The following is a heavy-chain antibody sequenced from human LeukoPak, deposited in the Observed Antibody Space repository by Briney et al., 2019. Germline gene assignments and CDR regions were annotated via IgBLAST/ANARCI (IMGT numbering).Heavy chain of an antibody. CDR2: IKQDGSDK. CDR3: ARDLVGGWDDSSGYYYGYFDY. V-gene: IGHV3-7*01. Sequence: PGGSLRLSCAASGFTFSSYWMSWVRQAPGKGLEWVANIKQDGSDKYYVDSVKGRFTISRDNSKNTLYLQMNSLRAEDTAVYYCARDLVGGWDDSSGYYYGYFDYWGQGTLVTVSS. D-gene: IGHD3-22*01. J-gene: IGHJ4*02. CDR1: GFTFSSYW.